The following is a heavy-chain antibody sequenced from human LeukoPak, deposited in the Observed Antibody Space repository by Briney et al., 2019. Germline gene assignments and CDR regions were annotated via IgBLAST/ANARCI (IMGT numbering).Heavy chain of an antibody. CDR2: ISSSSSYI. J-gene: IGHJ6*02. CDR1: GFTFSSYS. V-gene: IGHV3-21*01. CDR3: ARAAPEDYYGMDV. Sequence: GGSLRLSCAASGFTFSSYSMNWVRQAPGKGLEWVSSISSSSSYIYYADSVKGRFTISRDNAKNSLYLQMNSLRAEDTAVYYCARAAPEDYYGMDVWGQGTTVTVSS.